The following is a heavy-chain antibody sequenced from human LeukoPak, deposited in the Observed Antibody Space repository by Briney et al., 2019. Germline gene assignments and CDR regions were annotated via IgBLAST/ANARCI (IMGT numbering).Heavy chain of an antibody. CDR1: GFTFSSYA. V-gene: IGHV3-23*01. J-gene: IGHJ6*03. CDR2: ISGSGVNT. Sequence: PGGSLRLSCAASGFTFSSYAMNWVRQAPGKGLEWVSTISGSGVNTYFADSVKGRFTISRDNSKNTLYLQMNTLRAEDTAVYYCAKTPGYGDYSMDVWGKGPGSPSP. CDR3: AKTPGYGDYSMDV. D-gene: IGHD4-17*01.